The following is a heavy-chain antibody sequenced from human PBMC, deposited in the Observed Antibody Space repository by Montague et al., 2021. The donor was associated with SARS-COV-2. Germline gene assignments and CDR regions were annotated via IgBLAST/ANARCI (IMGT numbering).Heavy chain of an antibody. Sequence: SETLSLTCTVSGGSISSYYWSWIRQPPGKGLEWIGYIYYSGGTNXNPSLKSRVTISVDTSKNQYSLKLSSVTAADTAVYYCARLVRGEYYDFRSGSHEYPHYYYGMDVWGQGTTVPVSS. V-gene: IGHV4-59*08. J-gene: IGHJ6*02. CDR1: GGSISSYY. CDR2: IYYSGGT. D-gene: IGHD3-3*01. CDR3: ARLVRGEYYDFRSGSHEYPHYYYGMDV.